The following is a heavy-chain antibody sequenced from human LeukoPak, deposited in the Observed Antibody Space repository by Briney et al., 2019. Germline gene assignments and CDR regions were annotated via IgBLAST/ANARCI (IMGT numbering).Heavy chain of an antibody. V-gene: IGHV3-66*01. Sequence: PGGSLRLSCAASGFTVSSNYMSWVRQAPGRGLEWVSVIYSGGSTYYADSVKGRFTISRDNSKNTLYLQMNSLRAEDTAVYYCARDSADRLLDYWGQGTLVTVSS. CDR3: ARDSADRLLDY. CDR1: GFTVSSNY. J-gene: IGHJ4*02. D-gene: IGHD6-25*01. CDR2: IYSGGST.